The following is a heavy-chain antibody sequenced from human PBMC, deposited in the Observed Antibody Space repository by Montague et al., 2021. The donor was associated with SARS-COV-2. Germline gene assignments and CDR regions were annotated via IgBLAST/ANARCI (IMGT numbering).Heavy chain of an antibody. J-gene: IGHJ4*02. CDR3: ARQVRCDDWRADY. V-gene: IGHV4-39*07. CDR1: GGPFSRSCYD. Sequence: SETLSLTCSVSGGPFSRSCYDWGWMRQPPGKGREWVGDIYHAGSNNYNLSRKIRATIFVATSHSQFSLNLTTVTAAATAVCYCARQVRCDDWRADYWGQGTLVSVSS. CDR2: IYHAGSN. D-gene: IGHD3-9*01.